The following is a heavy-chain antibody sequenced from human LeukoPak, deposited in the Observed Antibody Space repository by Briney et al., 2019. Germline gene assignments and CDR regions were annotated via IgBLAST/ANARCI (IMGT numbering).Heavy chain of an antibody. Sequence: ASVKVSCKASGYTFTGYYMHWVRQAPGQGLEWMGWINPNSGGTNFAQKFQGRVTVTRDTSISVVYMELSRLRSDDTAVYYCWXXRNXXXVTPTSRTYFFDSWGQGTLVTVSS. CDR2: INPNSGGT. CDR3: WXXRNXXXVTPTSRTYFFDS. V-gene: IGHV1-2*02. D-gene: IGHD4-23*01. CDR1: GYTFTGYY. J-gene: IGHJ4*02.